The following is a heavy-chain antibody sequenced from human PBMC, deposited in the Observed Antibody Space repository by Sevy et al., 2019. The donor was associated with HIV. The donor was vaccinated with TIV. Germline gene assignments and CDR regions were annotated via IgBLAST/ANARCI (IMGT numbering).Heavy chain of an antibody. Sequence: GESLKISCAASGFTFSTSTMNWVRQAPGKGLEWVSLMTSSGSYILYADSVKGRFTISRDNAKNSVFLQMNSLGVEDTAVYYCVRDGWNYWGQGTLVTVSS. CDR1: GFTFSTST. J-gene: IGHJ4*02. D-gene: IGHD2-15*01. V-gene: IGHV3-21*01. CDR2: MTSSGSYI. CDR3: VRDGWNY.